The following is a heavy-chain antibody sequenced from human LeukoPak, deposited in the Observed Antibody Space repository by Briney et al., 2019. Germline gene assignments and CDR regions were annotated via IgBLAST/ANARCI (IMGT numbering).Heavy chain of an antibody. CDR2: IKQDGSEK. Sequence: QPGGSLRLSCAASGFTFSSYWMSWVRQAPGKGLEWVANIKQDGSEKYYVDSVEGRFTISRDNAKNSLYLQMNSLRAEDTAVYYCASSSSWARFDPWGQGTLVTVSS. V-gene: IGHV3-7*03. J-gene: IGHJ5*02. D-gene: IGHD6-13*01. CDR3: ASSSSWARFDP. CDR1: GFTFSSYW.